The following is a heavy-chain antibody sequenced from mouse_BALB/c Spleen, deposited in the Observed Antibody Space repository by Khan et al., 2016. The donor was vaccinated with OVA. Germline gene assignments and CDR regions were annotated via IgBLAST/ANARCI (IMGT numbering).Heavy chain of an antibody. D-gene: IGHD1-2*01. Sequence: VQLKQSGPGLVKPSQSLSLTCTVTGYSITSDYAWDWIRQFPGNKLEWMGYISYGGSTSYNPSLKSRISITRDTSKNQFFLQLNSVTTEDTATYYCAKKHYYGYAMDYWGQGTSVTV. J-gene: IGHJ4*01. CDR1: GYSITSDYA. CDR2: ISYGGST. CDR3: AKKHYYGYAMDY. V-gene: IGHV3-2*02.